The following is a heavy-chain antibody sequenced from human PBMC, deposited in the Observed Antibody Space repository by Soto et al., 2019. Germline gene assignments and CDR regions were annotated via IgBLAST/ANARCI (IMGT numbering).Heavy chain of an antibody. CDR2: FSAGGGVNT. CDR3: ARAASYHSVAYHYEGIYC. Sequence: EVQLLESGGGLAQPGGSLRLSCAASGVTFSSYSMNWVRRAPGKGLEWVSAFSAGGGVNTHYEDSVKGLITNSRDNSKYTLFLQMNNLSAEDTARYYCARAASYHSVAYHYEGIYCWEQSTLVTVSS. J-gene: IGHJ4*02. CDR1: GVTFSSYS. D-gene: IGHD3-22*01. V-gene: IGHV3-23*01.